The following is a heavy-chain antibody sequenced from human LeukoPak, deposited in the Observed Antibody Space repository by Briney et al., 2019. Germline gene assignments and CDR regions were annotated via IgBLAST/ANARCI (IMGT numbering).Heavy chain of an antibody. CDR2: LSGSGITT. CDR1: VFTHSNSA. D-gene: IGHD6-19*01. CDR3: AKGIYSSGWSYFDY. J-gene: IGHJ4*01. V-gene: IGHV3-23*01. Sequence: GGSLRLSRAASVFTHSNSAMSWVRQAPGRGREGVSTLSGSGITTYYADSVKGGFTISRDNSKNTLYLKMNCLRAEDTAVYYCAKGIYSSGWSYFDYWGHGTLVTVSS.